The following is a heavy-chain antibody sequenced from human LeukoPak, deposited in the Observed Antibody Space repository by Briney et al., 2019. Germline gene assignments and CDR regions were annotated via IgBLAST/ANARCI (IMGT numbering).Heavy chain of an antibody. CDR1: GYSFSSYW. CDR2: IFPGDSDT. Sequence: GESLKISCKGSGYSFSSYWIGWVRQMPGKGLEWMGIIFPGDSDTRYSPSFQGHVTISADKSISTAYMQWNSLKASDTAMYLCARRNDYYGLDVWGQGTTVTVSS. J-gene: IGHJ6*02. V-gene: IGHV5-51*01. D-gene: IGHD2-8*01. CDR3: ARRNDYYGLDV.